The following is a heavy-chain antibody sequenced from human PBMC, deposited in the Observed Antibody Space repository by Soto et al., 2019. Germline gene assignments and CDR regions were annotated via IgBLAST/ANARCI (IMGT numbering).Heavy chain of an antibody. J-gene: IGHJ5*01. CDR2: IYYTGST. CDR3: ERPKA. CDR1: GGSISSYY. Sequence: SETLSLTCTVSGGSISSYYWSWIRQPPGKGLEWIGYIYYTGSTDYNPSLKSRVTISLDTSKNKFSLKLSSVPATDTAVYYCERPKAWGQGTLVTVSS. V-gene: IGHV4-59*08.